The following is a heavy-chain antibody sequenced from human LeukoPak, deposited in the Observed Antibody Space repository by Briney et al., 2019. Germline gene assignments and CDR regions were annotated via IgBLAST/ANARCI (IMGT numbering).Heavy chain of an antibody. Sequence: GGSLRLSCAPSGFTFSSYAMTWVRQAPGKRLEWVSAIGGSGVSTYYADSVKGRFTISRDNSKNTLYLQMDSLRAEDTAVYYCAKTIGRDYYDHGMDVWGQGTTVTVSS. D-gene: IGHD3-3*01. J-gene: IGHJ6*02. CDR1: GFTFSSYA. V-gene: IGHV3-23*01. CDR3: AKTIGRDYYDHGMDV. CDR2: IGGSGVST.